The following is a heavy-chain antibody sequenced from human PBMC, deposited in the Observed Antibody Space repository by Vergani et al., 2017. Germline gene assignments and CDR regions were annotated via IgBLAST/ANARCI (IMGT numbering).Heavy chain of an antibody. J-gene: IGHJ4*02. CDR2: IWYDGSNK. D-gene: IGHD5-24*01. V-gene: IGHV3-33*08. CDR3: ARPPQDGYNGIYFDY. Sequence: VQLVESGGGLVQPGGSLRLSCAASGFTFSSYWMSWVRQAPGKGLEWVAVIWYDGSNKYYADSVKGRFTISRDNSKNTLYLQMNSLRAEDTAVYYCARPPQDGYNGIYFDYWGQGTLVTVSS. CDR1: GFTFSSYW.